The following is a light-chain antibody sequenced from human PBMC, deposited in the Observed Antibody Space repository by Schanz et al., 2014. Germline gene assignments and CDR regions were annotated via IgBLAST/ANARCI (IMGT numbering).Light chain of an antibody. Sequence: QSALTQPASVAGSPGQSITISCTGTSSDVGGYNYVSWYQQHPGKAPKLMIYDVTNRPSGVSNRFSGSKSGNTASLTISGLQAEDEADFFCTSYTSRTPLDVFGTGTKLTVL. CDR3: TSYTSRTPLDV. J-gene: IGLJ1*01. CDR2: DVT. V-gene: IGLV2-14*01. CDR1: SSDVGGYNY.